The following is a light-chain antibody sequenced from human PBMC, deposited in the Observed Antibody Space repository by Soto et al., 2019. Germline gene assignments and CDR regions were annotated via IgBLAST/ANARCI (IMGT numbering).Light chain of an antibody. CDR3: SSFAGSHVA. CDR2: DVT. J-gene: IGLJ2*01. CDR1: SADIGGYDF. Sequence: QSALTQPRSVPGSPGQSVTISCTGTSADIGGYDFVSWYQQFPGKAPKLMIYDVTKRPSGVPDRFSGSKSGNTASLTISGLQAEDEADYYCSSFAGSHVAFGGGTKLTVL. V-gene: IGLV2-11*01.